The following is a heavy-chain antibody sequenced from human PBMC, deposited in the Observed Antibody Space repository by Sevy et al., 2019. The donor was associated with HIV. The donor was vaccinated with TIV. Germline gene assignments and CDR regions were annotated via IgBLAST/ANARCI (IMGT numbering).Heavy chain of an antibody. D-gene: IGHD5-12*01. V-gene: IGHV3-9*01. CDR2: ISWNSGSI. CDR1: GFTFDDYA. Sequence: GGSLISCAASGFTFDDYAMHWVRQAPGKGLEWVSGISWNSGSIGYADSVKGRFTISRDNAKNSLYLQMNSLRAEDTALYYCARGGYVVYYGMDVWGQGTMVTVSS. J-gene: IGHJ6*02. CDR3: ARGGYVVYYGMDV.